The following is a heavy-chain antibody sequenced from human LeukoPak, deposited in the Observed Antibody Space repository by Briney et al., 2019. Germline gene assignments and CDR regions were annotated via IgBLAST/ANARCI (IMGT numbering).Heavy chain of an antibody. CDR1: GASINSHY. CDR2: IYYSGTT. Sequence: SETLSLTCTVSGASINSHYWSWFRQPPEKGLEWIGHIYYSGTTFNNPSLNSRVTISVDTSKNQFSLKLSSVTAADTAMYYCARSPSNWNYNYWGQGTLVTVSS. J-gene: IGHJ4*02. D-gene: IGHD1-7*01. CDR3: ARSPSNWNYNY. V-gene: IGHV4-59*11.